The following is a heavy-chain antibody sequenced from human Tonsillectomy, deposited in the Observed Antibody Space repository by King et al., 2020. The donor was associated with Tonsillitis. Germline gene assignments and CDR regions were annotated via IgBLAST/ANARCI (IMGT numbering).Heavy chain of an antibody. Sequence: VQLVESGGGLVKPGGSLSRSCGASGFTFSTYSMTWVRQAPGRGLEWVSSISSSSGYIYYADSLKGRFTVSRDNAKNSLYLQMNSLRAEDTAVYYCARGGYCSGGSCYVLDDYWGQGTLVTVSS. D-gene: IGHD2-15*01. CDR2: ISSSSGYI. CDR1: GFTFSTYS. J-gene: IGHJ4*02. CDR3: ARGGYCSGGSCYVLDDY. V-gene: IGHV3-21*01.